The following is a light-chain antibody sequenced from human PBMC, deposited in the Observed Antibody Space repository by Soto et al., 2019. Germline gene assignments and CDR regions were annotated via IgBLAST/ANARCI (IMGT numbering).Light chain of an antibody. CDR3: QQYDNLPIT. CDR1: QDISNY. V-gene: IGKV1-33*01. CDR2: DAS. J-gene: IGKJ5*01. Sequence: DIQMTQSPSSLSASVGDRVTITCQASQDISNYLNWYQQKPGKAPKLLIYDASSLETGVPSRFSGSGSGTDFTFTISSLQPEDIATYYCQQYDNLPITLGQGTRLEIK.